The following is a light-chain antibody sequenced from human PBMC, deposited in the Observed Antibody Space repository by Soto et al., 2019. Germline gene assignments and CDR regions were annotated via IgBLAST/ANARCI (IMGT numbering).Light chain of an antibody. V-gene: IGKV1-33*01. Sequence: DIQMTQSPSSLSASAGDRVTITCQASQDISHYLNWYQQKPGKAPKLLIDDAFNLETGVPSRFSGRGSGTDFTFTISSLQPEDIATYYCQQYDSFPRTFGGGTKVDIK. J-gene: IGKJ4*02. CDR1: QDISHY. CDR2: DAF. CDR3: QQYDSFPRT.